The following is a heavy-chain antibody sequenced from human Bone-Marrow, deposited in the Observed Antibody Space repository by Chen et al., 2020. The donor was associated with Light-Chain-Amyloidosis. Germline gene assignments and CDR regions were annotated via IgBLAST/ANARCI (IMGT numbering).Heavy chain of an antibody. CDR3: ARARRKSDWELRYFLDV. Sequence: QVQLVQSGAEVKKPGSSVKVSCKASGTTFNNYAFDWVRQAPGQGLEWMGKIIPSFGTTNYAQKFQGRVMITADESTTTIHMELTSLKSEDAAVYYCARARRKSDWELRYFLDVWGNGTTVTVSS. V-gene: IGHV1-69*13. CDR2: IIPSFGTT. J-gene: IGHJ6*03. D-gene: IGHD3-10*01. CDR1: GTTFNNYA.